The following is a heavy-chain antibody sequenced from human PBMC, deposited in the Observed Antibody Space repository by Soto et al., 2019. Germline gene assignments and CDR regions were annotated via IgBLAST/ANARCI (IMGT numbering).Heavy chain of an antibody. Sequence: PGESLKISCKSSGYRFTSYWIAWVRQMPGKGLEWMGIIYPGDSGTRYSPSFQGQVTISADKSISTAYLQWRTLKASDTATYYCVRQETLAGRPRWLYPWGQGTLVTVSS. D-gene: IGHD6-6*01. CDR2: IYPGDSGT. CDR1: GYRFTSYW. CDR3: VRQETLAGRPRWLYP. J-gene: IGHJ5*02. V-gene: IGHV5-51*01.